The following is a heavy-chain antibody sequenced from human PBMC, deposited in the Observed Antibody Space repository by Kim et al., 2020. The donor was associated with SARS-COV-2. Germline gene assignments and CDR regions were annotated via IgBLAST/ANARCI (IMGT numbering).Heavy chain of an antibody. CDR2: IIPIFGTA. D-gene: IGHD2-2*01. V-gene: IGHV1-69*13. CDR1: GGTFSSYA. J-gene: IGHJ6*02. Sequence: SVKVSCKASGGTFSSYAISWVRQAPGQGLEWMGGIIPIFGTANYAQKFQGRVTITADESTSTAYMELSSLRSEDTAVYYCARDPLGGVQLLSGRAPEDYYYYGMDVWGQGTTVTVSS. CDR3: ARDPLGGVQLLSGRAPEDYYYYGMDV.